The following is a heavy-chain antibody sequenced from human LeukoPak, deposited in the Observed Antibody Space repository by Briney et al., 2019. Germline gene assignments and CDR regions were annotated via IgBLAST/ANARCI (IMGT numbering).Heavy chain of an antibody. Sequence: PSETLSLTCTVSGGSISSSSYYWGWIRQPPGKGLEWIGSIYYSGSTYYNPSLKSRVTISVDTSKNQFSLKLSSVTAADTAVYYCARTRGVATIGRENYYYYMDVWGKGTTVTISS. CDR1: GGSISSSSYY. J-gene: IGHJ6*03. CDR2: IYYSGST. D-gene: IGHD5-12*01. CDR3: ARTRGVATIGRENYYYYMDV. V-gene: IGHV4-39*07.